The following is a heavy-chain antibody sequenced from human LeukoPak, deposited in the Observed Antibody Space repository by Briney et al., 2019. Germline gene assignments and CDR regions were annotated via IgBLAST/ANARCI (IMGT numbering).Heavy chain of an antibody. J-gene: IGHJ4*02. D-gene: IGHD1-26*01. V-gene: IGHV1-2*02. CDR1: GYTFTGYY. CDR3: ARDTYPGVGAPGY. Sequence: ASVKVSCKASGYTFTGYYMHWVRQAPGQGLEWMGWINPNSGGTNYAQKFQGRVTMTRDTSISTAYMELSRQRSDDTAVYYCARDTYPGVGAPGYWGQGTLVTVSS. CDR2: INPNSGGT.